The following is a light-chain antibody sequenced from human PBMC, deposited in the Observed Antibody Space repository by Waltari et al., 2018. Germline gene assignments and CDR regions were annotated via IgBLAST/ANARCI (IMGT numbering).Light chain of an antibody. CDR1: NSNIARTL. J-gene: IGLJ1*01. V-gene: IGLV1-44*01. CDR2: SDD. CDR3: ASWDDSLNVVYV. Sequence: QSVLTQPPSAPGTPGQTVTISCPGSNSNIARTLVNWSQQFPGTAPRPLIYSDDQRPSGVPDRFSGAKSGTSASLSITGLQSEDEAEYFCASWDDSLNVVYVFGTGTKVTVL.